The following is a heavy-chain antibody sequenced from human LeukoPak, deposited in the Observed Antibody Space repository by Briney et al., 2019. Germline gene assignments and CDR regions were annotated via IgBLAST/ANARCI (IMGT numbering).Heavy chain of an antibody. CDR3: ANELERRRGDAFDI. CDR1: GGSFSGYY. D-gene: IGHD1-1*01. V-gene: IGHV4-34*01. J-gene: IGHJ3*02. Sequence: SETLSLTCAVYGGSFSGYYWSWIRQPPGKGLEWIGEINHSGSTNYNPSLKSRVTISVDTSKNQFSLKLSSVTAADTAVYYCANELERRRGDAFDIWGQGTMVTVSS. CDR2: INHSGST.